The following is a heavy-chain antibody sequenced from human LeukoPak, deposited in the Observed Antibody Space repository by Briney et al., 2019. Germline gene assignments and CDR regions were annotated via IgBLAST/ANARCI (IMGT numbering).Heavy chain of an antibody. CDR1: GFTFSSYS. V-gene: IGHV3-21*01. D-gene: IGHD3-10*01. J-gene: IGHJ4*02. Sequence: GGSLRLSYAASGFTFSSYSMNWVRQAPGKGLEWVSSISSSSSYIYYADSVKGRFTISRDNAKNSLYLQMNSLRAEDTAVYYCARDQSRVMVRGVPDYWGQGTLVTVSS. CDR3: ARDQSRVMVRGVPDY. CDR2: ISSSSSYI.